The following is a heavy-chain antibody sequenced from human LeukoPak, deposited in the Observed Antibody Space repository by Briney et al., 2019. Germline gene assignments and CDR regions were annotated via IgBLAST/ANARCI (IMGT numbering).Heavy chain of an antibody. J-gene: IGHJ5*02. D-gene: IGHD6-13*01. CDR1: GGSISSSSYY. V-gene: IGHV4-39*07. Sequence: SETLSLTCTVSGGSISSSSYYWGWIRQPPGKGLEWIGSIYYSGSTYYNPSLKSRVTISVDTSKNQFSLKLSSVTAADTAVYYCARVGAAAGSAPLYNWFDPWGQGTLVIVSS. CDR2: IYYSGST. CDR3: ARVGAAAGSAPLYNWFDP.